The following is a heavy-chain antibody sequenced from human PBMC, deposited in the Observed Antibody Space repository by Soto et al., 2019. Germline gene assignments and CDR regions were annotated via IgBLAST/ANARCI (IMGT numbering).Heavy chain of an antibody. CDR1: GGTFSSYA. CDR3: ARAPIYTAMVIDYGMDV. V-gene: IGHV1-69*13. J-gene: IGHJ6*02. D-gene: IGHD5-18*01. Sequence: SVKVSCKASGGTFSSYAISWVRQAPGQGLEWMGGIIPIFGTANYAQKFQGRVTITADESTSTAYMELSSLRSEDTAVYYCARAPIYTAMVIDYGMDVWGQGTTVTVSS. CDR2: IIPIFGTA.